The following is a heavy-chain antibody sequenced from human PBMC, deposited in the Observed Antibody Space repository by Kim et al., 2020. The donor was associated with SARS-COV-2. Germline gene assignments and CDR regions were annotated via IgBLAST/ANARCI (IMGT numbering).Heavy chain of an antibody. CDR3: ARDLWFTGYQGLHY. V-gene: IGHV3-7*01. CDR2: IKQDGSEK. D-gene: IGHD2-21*01. J-gene: IGHJ4*01. Sequence: GGSLRLSCAASGFTFSSFWMSWVRQAPGNGLEWVANIKQDGSEKYYVDSVKGRFTISRDNAKNSLYLQMNSLRAEDTAVYYCARDLWFTGYQGLHYWGHGTLVTVSS. CDR1: GFTFSSFW.